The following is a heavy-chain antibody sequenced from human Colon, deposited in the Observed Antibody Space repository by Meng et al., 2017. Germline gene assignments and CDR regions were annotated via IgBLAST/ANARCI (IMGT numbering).Heavy chain of an antibody. CDR2: MNGDGGSV. CDR1: GFTFSDYW. Sequence: EGRLVESGGGLVQPGGSLRLSCAASGFTFSDYWMNWVRQVPGKGLEWVARMNGDGGSVSYADSVKGRFTISRDNSKSTLYLQMNDLRVDDTAVYYCASLSPPVTEKWIDPWGQGTLVTVSS. D-gene: IGHD4-17*01. V-gene: IGHV3-74*01. J-gene: IGHJ5*02. CDR3: ASLSPPVTEKWIDP.